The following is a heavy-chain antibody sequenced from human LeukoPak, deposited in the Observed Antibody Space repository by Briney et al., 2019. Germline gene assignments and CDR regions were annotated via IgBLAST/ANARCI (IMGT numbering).Heavy chain of an antibody. V-gene: IGHV3-74*01. CDR2: INSDGSST. J-gene: IGHJ3*01. CDR3: ARDLDNNGSPCF. Sequence: GGSLTLLCAASGFTYSTYLMYWVRQAPGKGLVWVSRINSDGSSTSYADSVKGRFTISRDNAKNTLYLQMNSLRAEDTAVYYCARDLDNNGSPCFWGQARMVTVSS. CDR1: GFTYSTYL. D-gene: IGHD1-26*01.